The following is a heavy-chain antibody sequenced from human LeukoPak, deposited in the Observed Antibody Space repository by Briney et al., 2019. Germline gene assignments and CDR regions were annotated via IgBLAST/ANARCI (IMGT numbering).Heavy chain of an antibody. J-gene: IGHJ6*03. D-gene: IGHD2-8*02. CDR3: ASRYCTGVNCFAASYMCMDV. Sequence: GGSLRLSCAASGFTFSSYWMSWVRQAPGKGLEWVANIKQDGSEKYYVDSVKGRFTISRDNADRSLYLQMTSLRVEDTAVYFCASRYCTGVNCFAASYMCMDVWGKGTTVTVSS. CDR1: GFTFSSYW. CDR2: IKQDGSEK. V-gene: IGHV3-7*01.